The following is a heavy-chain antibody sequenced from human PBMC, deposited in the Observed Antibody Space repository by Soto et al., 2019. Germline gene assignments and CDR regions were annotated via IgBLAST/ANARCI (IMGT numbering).Heavy chain of an antibody. CDR2: INTDSGTT. CDR3: VRDRAADWYFEL. CDR1: GYSFTSCA. J-gene: IGHJ2*01. Sequence: QVQVVQSGAEVKKPGASVRLSCKTSGYSFTSCAIHWVRQAPGQGFEWLGWINTDSGTTKFSQKFQGRVTITRDASASTAYMELSSLSSEDTTIFYCVRDRAADWYFELWGRGTMVSVSS. V-gene: IGHV1-3*04. D-gene: IGHD6-25*01.